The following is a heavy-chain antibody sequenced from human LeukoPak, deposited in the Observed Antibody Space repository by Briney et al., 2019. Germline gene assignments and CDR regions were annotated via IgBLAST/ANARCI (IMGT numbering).Heavy chain of an antibody. D-gene: IGHD3-9*01. CDR2: IYHSGST. V-gene: IGHV4-38-2*01. CDR3: ARVSSDWFCFHS. J-gene: IGHJ4*02. CDR1: GYFISSGNY. Sequence: SETLSLTCAVSGYFISSGNYWGWIRQPPGKGLEWIGSIYHSGSTYYNPSLKSRVTISVDTSKNQFSLKLNSVTATDTAVYYCARVSSDWFCFHSWGQGTLVTVSS.